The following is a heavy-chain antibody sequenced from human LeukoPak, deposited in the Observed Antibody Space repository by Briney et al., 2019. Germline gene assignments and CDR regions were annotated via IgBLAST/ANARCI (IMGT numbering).Heavy chain of an antibody. Sequence: TGRSLRLSCAASGFTFSSYGMHWVRQAPGKGLEWVAVISYDGSNKYYADPVKGRFTISRDNSKNTLYLQMNSLRAEDTAVYYCAKDHRGYSYGRIDYWGQGTLVTVSS. J-gene: IGHJ4*02. CDR2: ISYDGSNK. CDR1: GFTFSSYG. CDR3: AKDHRGYSYGRIDY. V-gene: IGHV3-30*18. D-gene: IGHD5-18*01.